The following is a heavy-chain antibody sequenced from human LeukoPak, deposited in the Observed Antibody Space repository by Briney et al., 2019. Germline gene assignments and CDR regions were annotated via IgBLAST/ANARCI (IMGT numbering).Heavy chain of an antibody. J-gene: IGHJ3*02. D-gene: IGHD3-3*01. CDR2: INPNSGGT. CDR1: GYTFTGYY. V-gene: IGHV1-2*06. CDR3: ARDLYRRLTYVDFWSGSYDAFDI. Sequence: ASVKVSCKASGYTFTGYYMHWVRQAPGQGLEWMGRINPNSGGTNYAQKFQGRVTMTRDTSISTAYMELSRLRSDDTAVYYCARDLYRRLTYVDFWSGSYDAFDIWGQGTMVTVSS.